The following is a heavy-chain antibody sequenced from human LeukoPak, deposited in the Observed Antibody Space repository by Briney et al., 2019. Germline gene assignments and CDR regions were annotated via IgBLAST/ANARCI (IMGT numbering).Heavy chain of an antibody. Sequence: AASVKVSCTASGGTFSSYAISWVRQAPGQGLEWMGRIIPIFGIANYAQKFQGRVTITADKSTSTAYMELSSLRSEDTAVYYRARGAEVSRLYGMDVWGQGTTVTVSS. CDR3: ARGAEVSRLYGMDV. J-gene: IGHJ6*02. V-gene: IGHV1-69*04. CDR1: GGTFSSYA. CDR2: IIPIFGIA. D-gene: IGHD3-22*01.